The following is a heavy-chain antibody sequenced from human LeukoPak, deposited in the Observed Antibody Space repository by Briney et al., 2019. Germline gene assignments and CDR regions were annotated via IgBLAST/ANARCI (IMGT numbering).Heavy chain of an antibody. CDR3: ARGGSSTSSPYYYYYYMDV. D-gene: IGHD2-2*01. J-gene: IGHJ6*03. CDR1: GYTFTGYY. Sequence: GASVKVSCKASGYTFTGYYMHWVRQAPGQGLEWMGWINPNSGGTNYAQKFQGRVTMTRDTSISTAYMELSRLRSDDTAVYYCARGGSSTSSPYYYYYYMDVWGKGTTVTVSS. CDR2: INPNSGGT. V-gene: IGHV1-2*02.